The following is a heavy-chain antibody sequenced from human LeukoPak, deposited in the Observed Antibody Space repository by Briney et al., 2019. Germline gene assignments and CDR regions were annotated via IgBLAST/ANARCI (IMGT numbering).Heavy chain of an antibody. CDR1: GGTFSIYA. CDR2: IIPIFGTA. V-gene: IGHV1-69*13. CDR3: AGYCSGGSCYSEPDTYYYYGMDV. J-gene: IGHJ6*02. D-gene: IGHD2-15*01. Sequence: SVKVSCKASGGTFSIYAISWVRQAPGQGLEWMGGIIPIFGTANYAQKFQGRVTITADESTSTAYMELSSLRSEDTAVYYCAGYCSGGSCYSEPDTYYYYGMDVWGQGTTVTVSS.